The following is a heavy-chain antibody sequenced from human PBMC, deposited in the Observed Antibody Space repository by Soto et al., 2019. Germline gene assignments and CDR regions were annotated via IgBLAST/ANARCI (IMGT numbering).Heavy chain of an antibody. V-gene: IGHV3-48*02. J-gene: IGHJ4*02. CDR1: GFTFSSYS. Sequence: PGGSLRLSCVASGFTFSSYSMNWVRQAPGKGLEWVSSISSSSSTIYYADSVKGRFTISRDNAKNSLYLQMNSLRDEDTAVYYCAREVRYFDWSNIGGFDYWGQGTLVTVSS. D-gene: IGHD3-9*01. CDR3: AREVRYFDWSNIGGFDY. CDR2: ISSSSSTI.